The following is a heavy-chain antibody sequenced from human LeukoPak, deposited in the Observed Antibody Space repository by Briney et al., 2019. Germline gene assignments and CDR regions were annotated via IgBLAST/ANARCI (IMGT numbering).Heavy chain of an antibody. CDR3: ARGRDDSGSYFDS. D-gene: IGHD3-10*01. V-gene: IGHV3-66*01. CDR2: IYSGGST. CDR1: GFTVGSNY. J-gene: IGHJ4*02. Sequence: GGSLGLSCAASGFTVGSNYMSWVRQAPGKGLEWVSVIYSGGSTYYADSVKGRFTISRDNSKNTLYLQMNSLRAEDTAVYYCARGRDDSGSYFDSWGQGTLVTVSS.